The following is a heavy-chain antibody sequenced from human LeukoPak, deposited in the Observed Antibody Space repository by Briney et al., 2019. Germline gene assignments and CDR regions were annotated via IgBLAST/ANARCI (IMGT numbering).Heavy chain of an antibody. J-gene: IGHJ4*02. V-gene: IGHV4-34*01. CDR2: INKSGST. CDR1: GGSISSYY. D-gene: IGHD4-17*01. Sequence: PSETLSLTCAVYGGSISSYYWSWVRQPPGKGLEWIGEINKSGSTNYNPSLKSRVTISVDPSKNQFSLKLSSVTAADTAVYYCARGRSVTTRFDYWGQGTLVTVSS. CDR3: ARGRSVTTRFDY.